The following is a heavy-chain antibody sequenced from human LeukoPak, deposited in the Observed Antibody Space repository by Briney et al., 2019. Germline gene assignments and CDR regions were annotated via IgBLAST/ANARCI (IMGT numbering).Heavy chain of an antibody. J-gene: IGHJ4*02. CDR2: ISRSGSAI. CDR1: GFIFTNYF. D-gene: IGHD6-6*01. CDR3: AREIGEFSSSGNIAY. V-gene: IGHV3-11*04. Sequence: GGSLRLSCAASGFIFTNYFMSWVRQAPGKGLEDIAYISRSGSAIHYADSVKGRFTISRDNAKNSLYLQMNSLRAEDTAVYYCAREIGEFSSSGNIAYWGQGTLVTVSS.